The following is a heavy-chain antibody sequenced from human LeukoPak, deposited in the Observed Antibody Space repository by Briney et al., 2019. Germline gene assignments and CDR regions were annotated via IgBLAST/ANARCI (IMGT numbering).Heavy chain of an antibody. CDR1: GFTFSRFW. CDR2: IKEDGSEK. V-gene: IGHV3-7*01. Sequence: GGSLRLSCAASGFTFSRFWMSWVRQAPGKGLEWVANIKEDGSEKYYVDSVKGRFTISRDNAKNTWSLEMNSLRAEDTAVYYCVVGGSPGYWGQGTLVTVSS. J-gene: IGHJ4*02. CDR3: VVGGSPGY. D-gene: IGHD2-15*01.